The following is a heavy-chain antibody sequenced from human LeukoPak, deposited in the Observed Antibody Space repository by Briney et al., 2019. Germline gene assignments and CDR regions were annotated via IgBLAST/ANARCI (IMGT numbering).Heavy chain of an antibody. CDR1: GGSISSSSYY. Sequence: SETLSLTCTVSGGSISSSSYYWGWIRQPPGKGLEWIGSIYYSGSTYYNPSLKSRVTISVDTSKNQFSLKLSSVTAAHTAVYYCARTGAYCGGDCSSFDYWGQGTLVTVSS. D-gene: IGHD2-21*02. J-gene: IGHJ4*02. CDR3: ARTGAYCGGDCSSFDY. CDR2: IYYSGST. V-gene: IGHV4-39*01.